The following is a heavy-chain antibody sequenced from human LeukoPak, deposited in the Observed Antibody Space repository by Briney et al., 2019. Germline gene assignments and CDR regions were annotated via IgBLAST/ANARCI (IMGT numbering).Heavy chain of an antibody. CDR2: ISGSGGST. CDR1: GFTFSSYA. CDR3: ARAGVDTSGYYYQGFDY. D-gene: IGHD3-3*01. Sequence: GGSLRLSCVASGFTFSSYAVNWVRQAPGKGLEWVSAISGSGGSTYYADSVKGRFTISRDNSKNTLYLQVNSLTAEDTAVYYCARAGVDTSGYYYQGFDYWGQGTLVTVSS. V-gene: IGHV3-23*01. J-gene: IGHJ4*02.